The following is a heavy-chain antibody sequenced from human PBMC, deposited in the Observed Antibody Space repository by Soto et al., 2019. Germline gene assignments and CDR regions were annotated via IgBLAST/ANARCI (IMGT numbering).Heavy chain of an antibody. CDR3: ARANELWDLPGTDNAFDV. CDR1: GYTFSNYG. D-gene: IGHD1-26*01. CDR2: ISVYNGNT. J-gene: IGHJ3*01. Sequence: QVQLVQSGAEVKTPGASVNVSCKASGYTFSNYGLSWVRQAPGQGLEWMGWISVYNGNTNYAQKVQGRVTMTTDTSTNTVYMELRSLRVDDTAIYYCARANELWDLPGTDNAFDVWGQGTPITVSA. V-gene: IGHV1-18*01.